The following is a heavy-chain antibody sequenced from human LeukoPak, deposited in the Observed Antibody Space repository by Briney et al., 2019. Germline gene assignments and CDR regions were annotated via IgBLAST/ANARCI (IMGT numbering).Heavy chain of an antibody. CDR1: GLRFSDAA. CDR3: ARDSAVADPAIFDY. D-gene: IGHD6-19*01. V-gene: IGHV3-73*01. Sequence: GGSLRLSCVASGLRFSDAAIHWVRQASGKGLEWVGRIRSKADNYATSYGASVKGRFTVSRDASKNTAYLQMNSLRAEDTAVYYCARDSAVADPAIFDYWGQGTLVTVSS. CDR2: IRSKADNYAT. J-gene: IGHJ4*02.